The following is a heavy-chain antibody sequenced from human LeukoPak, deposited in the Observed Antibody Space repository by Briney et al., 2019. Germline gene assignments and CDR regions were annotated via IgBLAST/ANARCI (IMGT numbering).Heavy chain of an antibody. D-gene: IGHD2-2*01. CDR2: IYYSGST. V-gene: IGHV4-39*07. CDR1: GGSISSSSYY. Sequence: SETLSLTFTVSGGSISSSSYYWGWIRQPPGKGLEWIGSIYYSGSTYYNPPLKSRVTISVDRSKNQFSLKLSSVTAADTAVYYCARRVNCSSTSCYWDDAFDIWGQGTMVTVSS. J-gene: IGHJ3*02. CDR3: ARRVNCSSTSCYWDDAFDI.